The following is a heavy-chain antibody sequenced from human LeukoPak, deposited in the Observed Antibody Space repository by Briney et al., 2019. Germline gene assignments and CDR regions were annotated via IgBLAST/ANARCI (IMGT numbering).Heavy chain of an antibody. J-gene: IGHJ4*02. CDR3: VRSRRLPLADV. CDR1: GYTFTSYY. Sequence: ASVKVSCKASGYTFTSYYMHWVRQAPGQGLEWMGIINPSGGSTSYAQKFQGRVTMTRNTSISTAYMELSSLRSEDTAVYYCVRSRRLPLADVWGQGTLVTVSS. D-gene: IGHD3-16*01. CDR2: INPSGGST. V-gene: IGHV1-46*01.